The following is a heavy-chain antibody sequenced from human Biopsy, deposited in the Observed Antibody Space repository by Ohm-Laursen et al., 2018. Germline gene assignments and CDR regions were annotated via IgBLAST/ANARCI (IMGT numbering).Heavy chain of an antibody. J-gene: IGHJ6*02. Sequence: TQTLTLTCTFSGFSLSTRGMSVAWIRQPPGKALEWLACIDWDDAKFYSESLKTRLAISKGTSENHVVLTLSDVAPVDTATYYCARIPILVVPAAIVYRHRRHLQGLDVWGQGTTVIVSS. CDR1: GFSLSTRGMS. CDR2: IDWDDAK. D-gene: IGHD2-2*02. CDR3: ARIPILVVPAAIVYRHRRHLQGLDV. V-gene: IGHV2-70*16.